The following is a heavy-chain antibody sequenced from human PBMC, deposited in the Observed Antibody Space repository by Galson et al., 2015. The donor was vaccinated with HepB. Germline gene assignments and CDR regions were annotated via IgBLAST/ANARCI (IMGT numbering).Heavy chain of an antibody. CDR1: GYTFTSYA. D-gene: IGHD4-23*01. CDR3: ARDYGGNLDGY. V-gene: IGHV1-69*04. J-gene: IGHJ4*02. CDR2: IIPILGIA. Sequence: SVKVSCKASGYTFTSYAMHWVRQAPGQGLEWMGRIIPILGIANYAQKFQGRITITADKSTSTAYMELSSLRSEDTAVYYCARDYGGNLDGYWGQGTLVTVSS.